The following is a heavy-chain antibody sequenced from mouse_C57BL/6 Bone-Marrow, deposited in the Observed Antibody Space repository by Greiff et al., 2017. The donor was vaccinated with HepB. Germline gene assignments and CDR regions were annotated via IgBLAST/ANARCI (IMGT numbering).Heavy chain of an antibody. D-gene: IGHD1-1*01. CDR2: IDPEDGET. CDR1: GFNIKDYY. CDR3: VKALYGSPFAY. J-gene: IGHJ3*01. V-gene: IGHV14-2*01. Sequence: EVQLVESGAELVKPGASVKLSCTASGFNIKDYYMHWVKQRTEQGLEWIGRIDPEDGETKYAPKFQGKATITADTSSNTAYLQLSSLTSEDTAVYDCVKALYGSPFAYWGQGTLVTVSA.